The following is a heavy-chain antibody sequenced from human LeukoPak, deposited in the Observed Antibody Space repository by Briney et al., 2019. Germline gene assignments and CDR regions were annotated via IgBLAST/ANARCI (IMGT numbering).Heavy chain of an antibody. J-gene: IGHJ4*02. Sequence: PGGSLRLSCEASGITISSAWMSWVRQPPGKGLEYVGRIESESDGGTTDHAAPVKGRFTISRDDSKNTLYLQMNSLTIEDTAVYYCTTPPDWGQGTLVTVSP. CDR3: TTPPD. V-gene: IGHV3-15*04. CDR1: GITISSAW. CDR2: IESESDGGTT.